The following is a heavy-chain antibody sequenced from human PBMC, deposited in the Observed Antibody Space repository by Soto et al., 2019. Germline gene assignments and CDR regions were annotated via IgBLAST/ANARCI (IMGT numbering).Heavy chain of an antibody. Sequence: QLQLQESGPGLVKPSETLSLTCTVSGGSISSSSYYWGWIRQPPGKGLEWIGSIYYSGSTYYNPSLKSRVPISVDTSKNPFSLKLSSVTAADTAVYYCARTHSSWYPKWLDPWGQGTLVTVSS. CDR1: GGSISSSSYY. V-gene: IGHV4-39*01. D-gene: IGHD6-13*01. CDR3: ARTHSSWYPKWLDP. CDR2: IYYSGST. J-gene: IGHJ5*02.